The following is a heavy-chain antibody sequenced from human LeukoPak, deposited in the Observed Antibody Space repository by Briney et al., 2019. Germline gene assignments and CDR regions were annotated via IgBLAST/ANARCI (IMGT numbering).Heavy chain of an antibody. V-gene: IGHV4-61*01. CDR2: IYYSGST. CDR1: GGSVSNGNYY. J-gene: IGHJ4*02. D-gene: IGHD3-10*01. CDR3: ARSQNYYGSGDY. Sequence: PSETLSLTCTVSGGSVSNGNYYWSWLRQPPGKALEWIGYIYYSGSTNYNPSLEGRVTISVDTSKNQFSVKLSSVTAADTAVHYCARSQNYYGSGDYWSQGTLVTVSS.